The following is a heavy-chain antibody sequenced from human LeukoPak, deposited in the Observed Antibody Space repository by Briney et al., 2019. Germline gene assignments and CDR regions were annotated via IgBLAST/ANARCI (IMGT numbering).Heavy chain of an antibody. V-gene: IGHV3-23*01. Sequence: GGSLRLSCAPSGFTFSNYAINWVRQAPGKGLEWVSAFSGNDGSTYYADSVRGRFTISRDNSKHTLYLQMTSLRAEDTAVYYCAKMTPRSYHMDVWGKGTTVTVSS. CDR3: AKMTPRSYHMDV. J-gene: IGHJ6*03. CDR1: GFTFSNYA. CDR2: FSGNDGST.